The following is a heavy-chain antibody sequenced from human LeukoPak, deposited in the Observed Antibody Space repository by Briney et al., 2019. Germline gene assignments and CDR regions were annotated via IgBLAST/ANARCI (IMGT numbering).Heavy chain of an antibody. Sequence: GESLKISCKGSGYSFTSYWIGWVRQMPGKGLEWMGIIYPGVSDTRYSPSFQGQVTISSDKSISTAYMQWRSLKASHTAMYYCARRGYYYDSTGYDFRGRGQFDLWGQGTLVTVSS. J-gene: IGHJ4*02. CDR3: ARRGYYYDSTGYDFRGRGQFDL. D-gene: IGHD3-22*01. CDR1: GYSFTSYW. V-gene: IGHV5-51*03. CDR2: IYPGVSDT.